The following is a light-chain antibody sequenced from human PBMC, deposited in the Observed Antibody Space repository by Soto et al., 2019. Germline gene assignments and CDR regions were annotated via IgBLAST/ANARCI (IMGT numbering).Light chain of an antibody. CDR2: KDS. CDR3: ATWDGSLNVLV. V-gene: IGLV1-44*01. Sequence: QAVLTQPPSASGTPGQRVTISCSGSNSNIGSNTVHLYQQLSGTAPKLLIYKDSQRPSGVPGRVSGSKSDTSASLAISGLQSEDEGEYYCATWDGSLNVLVFGGGTKVTVL. J-gene: IGLJ2*01. CDR1: NSNIGSNT.